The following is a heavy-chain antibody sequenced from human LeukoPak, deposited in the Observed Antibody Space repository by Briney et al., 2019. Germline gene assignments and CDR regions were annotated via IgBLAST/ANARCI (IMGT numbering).Heavy chain of an antibody. Sequence: LETLSLTCAVYGGSFSGYYWSWIRQPPGKGLEWIGEINHSGSTNYSPSLKSRVTISVDTSKNQFSLNLSSVTAADTAVFYCARRSGSYHYYMDVWSKGTTVTVSS. CDR2: INHSGST. D-gene: IGHD1-26*01. CDR3: ARRSGSYHYYMDV. V-gene: IGHV4-34*01. CDR1: GGSFSGYY. J-gene: IGHJ6*03.